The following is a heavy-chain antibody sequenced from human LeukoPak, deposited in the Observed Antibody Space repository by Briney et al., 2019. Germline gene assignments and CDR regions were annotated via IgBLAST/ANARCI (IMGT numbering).Heavy chain of an antibody. CDR1: GFTVSSNY. V-gene: IGHV3-66*01. CDR3: AREAEIAGATYFDY. CDR2: IYSGGST. D-gene: IGHD1-26*01. J-gene: IGHJ4*02. Sequence: PGGSLRLSCAASGFTVSSNYMSWVRQAPGKGLEWVSVIYSGGSTYYADSVKGRFTISRDNSKNTLYLQMNSLRAEDTAVYYCAREAEIAGATYFDYWGQGTLVTVSS.